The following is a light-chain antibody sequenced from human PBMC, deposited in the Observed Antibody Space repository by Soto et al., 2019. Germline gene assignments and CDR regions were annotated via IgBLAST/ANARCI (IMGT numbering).Light chain of an antibody. Sequence: QSVLTQPASVSGSPGQSITISCTGTSSDVGGYKYVSWYQHLPGKAPKLLIFDVTHRPSGVSDRFSGSKSGNTASLTISGVRPEDEADYYCCSYTDIALDVVFGGGTKLTVL. CDR3: CSYTDIALDVV. CDR2: DVT. CDR1: SSDVGGYKY. V-gene: IGLV2-14*01. J-gene: IGLJ2*01.